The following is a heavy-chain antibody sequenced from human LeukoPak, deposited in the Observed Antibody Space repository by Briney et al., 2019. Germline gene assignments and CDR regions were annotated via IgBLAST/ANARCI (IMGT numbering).Heavy chain of an antibody. J-gene: IGHJ4*02. CDR3: ARLGIAAAGTVDY. D-gene: IGHD6-13*01. CDR2: INPNSGGT. Sequence: ASVKVPCKASGYTFTGYYMHWVRQAPGQGLEWMGWINPNSGGTNYAQKFQGRVTMTRDTSISTAYMELSRLRSDDTAVYYCARLGIAAAGTVDYWGQGTLVTVSS. V-gene: IGHV1-2*02. CDR1: GYTFTGYY.